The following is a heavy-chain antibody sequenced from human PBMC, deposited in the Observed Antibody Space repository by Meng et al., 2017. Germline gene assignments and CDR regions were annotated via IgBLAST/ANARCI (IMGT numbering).Heavy chain of an antibody. V-gene: IGHV4-31*03. Sequence: VHLQESGPGLVKPSQTLSLTCTVSGGSISSGGYYWSWIRQHPGKGLEWIGYIYYSGSTYYNPSLKSRVTISVDTSKNQFSLKLSSVTAADTAVYYCARSLTVTTVWFDPWGQGTLVTVSS. CDR3: ARSLTVTTVWFDP. CDR1: GGSISSGGYY. CDR2: IYYSGST. J-gene: IGHJ5*02. D-gene: IGHD4-17*01.